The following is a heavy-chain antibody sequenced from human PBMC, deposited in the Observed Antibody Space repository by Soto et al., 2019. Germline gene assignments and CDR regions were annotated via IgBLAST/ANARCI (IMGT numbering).Heavy chain of an antibody. D-gene: IGHD6-19*01. CDR2: ASRDGSTK. V-gene: IGHV3-30*03. Sequence: QVQLVESGGGVVQPGRSLRLSCAASGFTFSDYGMQWVRQAPGKGLEWVAAASRDGSTKFYADSVKGRFTISRDNSKNTLDLQLNSLRREATAAYYCVTEWSSDGDGAAFEVWGQGTIVTVSS. CDR3: VTEWSSDGDGAAFEV. J-gene: IGHJ3*01. CDR1: GFTFSDYG.